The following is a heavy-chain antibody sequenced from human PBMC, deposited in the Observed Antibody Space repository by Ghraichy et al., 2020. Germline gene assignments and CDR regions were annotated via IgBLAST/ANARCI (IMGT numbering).Heavy chain of an antibody. CDR1: GGSFSAYY. CDR2: INHSGST. V-gene: IGHV4-34*01. CDR3: AGDEEGVVDY. J-gene: IGHJ4*02. Sequence: SETLSLTCAVSGGSFSAYYWTWIRQPPGKGLEWIGEINHSGSTNYNPSLRSRVTISLDTSKNHFSLKLTSVTAADTAVYYCAGDEEGVVDYWGQGILVTVSS.